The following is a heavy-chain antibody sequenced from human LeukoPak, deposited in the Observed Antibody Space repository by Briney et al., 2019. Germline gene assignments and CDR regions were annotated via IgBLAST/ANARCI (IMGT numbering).Heavy chain of an antibody. J-gene: IGHJ4*02. CDR3: ARGFYDVLTGYPYYFDY. V-gene: IGHV4-61*01. D-gene: IGHD3-9*01. Sequence: SETQSPTCTVSGGSVSSRSYSWSWIRQTPGKGLEWIGYIYYSGSTNYSPSLKSRVTISVDTSKNQFSLKLSSVTAADTAVFYCARGFYDVLTGYPYYFDYWGQGILVTVSS. CDR2: IYYSGST. CDR1: GGSVSSRSYS.